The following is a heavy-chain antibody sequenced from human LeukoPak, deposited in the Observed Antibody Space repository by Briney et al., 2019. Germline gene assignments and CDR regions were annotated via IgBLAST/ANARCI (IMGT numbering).Heavy chain of an antibody. CDR3: AGAIYGDYTFDG. CDR1: GFTFSDYY. J-gene: IGHJ4*02. CDR2: ISSSSTI. D-gene: IGHD4-17*01. V-gene: IGHV3-69-1*01. Sequence: PGGSLRLSCAASGFTFSDYYMNWVPQAPGKGLEWVSSISSSSTIYYPDPVTGRFTIYRDNPKNSLYLPMTSLRAEHTPVYYCAGAIYGDYTFDGWGQRTLVSASS.